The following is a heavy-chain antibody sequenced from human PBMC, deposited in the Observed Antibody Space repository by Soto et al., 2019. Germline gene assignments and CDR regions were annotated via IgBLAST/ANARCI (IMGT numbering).Heavy chain of an antibody. Sequence: GGSLRLSCAASGFTFRNNVLSWVRQAPGKGLDWVSGITGSGRDTYYADSVKGRFTISRDNSKNMVFLQMNSLRAEDTALYYCAIVGCGVATHGEFDFCGQGSMVIGSS. CDR2: ITGSGRDT. D-gene: IGHD5-12*01. J-gene: IGHJ4*02. V-gene: IGHV3-23*01. CDR3: AIVGCGVATHGEFDF. CDR1: GFTFRNNV.